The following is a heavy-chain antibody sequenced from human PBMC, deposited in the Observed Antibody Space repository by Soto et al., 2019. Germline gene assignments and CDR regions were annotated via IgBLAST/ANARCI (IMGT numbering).Heavy chain of an antibody. Sequence: GASVKVSCKASGYTFTGYYIHWVRQAPGQGLEWMGWINPDSGDTNFAQKFQGRVTMTSDTSVTTAYMELSRLQSDDTAVYYCASGGGYFSSPNYYFDFWGQGTLVTVSS. D-gene: IGHD2-15*01. J-gene: IGHJ4*02. CDR1: GYTFTGYY. CDR3: ASGGGYFSSPNYYFDF. V-gene: IGHV1-2*02. CDR2: INPDSGDT.